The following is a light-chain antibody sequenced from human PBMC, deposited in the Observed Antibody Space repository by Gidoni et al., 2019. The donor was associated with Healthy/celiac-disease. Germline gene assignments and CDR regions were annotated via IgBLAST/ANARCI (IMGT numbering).Light chain of an antibody. V-gene: IGKV1-8*01. J-gene: IGKJ1*01. Sequence: ILLTQSPSSFSASTGARVTITCRASQGISSYLAWYQQKPGKAPKLLIYAASTVQSGVPSRFSGSGSGTDFTITISCLQSEDFATYYCQQYYSYPRTFGQGTKVEIK. CDR1: QGISSY. CDR2: AAS. CDR3: QQYYSYPRT.